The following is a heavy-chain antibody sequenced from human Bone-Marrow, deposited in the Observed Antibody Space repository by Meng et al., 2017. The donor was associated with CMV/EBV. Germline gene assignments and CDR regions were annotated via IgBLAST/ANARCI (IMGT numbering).Heavy chain of an antibody. V-gene: IGHV1-69*10. CDR3: ARDKAAGFVLYYYYGMDV. CDR2: IIPILGIA. J-gene: IGHJ6*02. Sequence: SVKVSCKASGYTFTGYYIHWVRQAPGQGLEWMGGIIPILGIANYAQKFQGRVTITADKSTSTAYMELRSLRSDDTAVYYCARDKAAGFVLYYYYGMDVWGQGTTVTVSS. CDR1: GYTFTGYY. D-gene: IGHD6-13*01.